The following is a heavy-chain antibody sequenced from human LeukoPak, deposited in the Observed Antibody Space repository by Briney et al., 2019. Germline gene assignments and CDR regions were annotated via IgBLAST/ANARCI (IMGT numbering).Heavy chain of an antibody. CDR1: GDSLSGYY. Sequence: SETLSLTCAVYGDSLSGYYWRWIRHPPGKALEGIGEINHSGSTNYNPSLKSRVTISVDTSKNQFSLKLSSVTAADTAVYYCATYSGSRRTFDYWGQGALVTVSS. CDR3: ATYSGSRRTFDY. D-gene: IGHD1-26*01. CDR2: INHSGST. J-gene: IGHJ4*02. V-gene: IGHV4-34*01.